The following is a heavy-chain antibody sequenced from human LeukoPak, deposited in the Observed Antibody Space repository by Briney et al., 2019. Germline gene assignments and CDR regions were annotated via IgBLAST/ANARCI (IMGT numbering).Heavy chain of an antibody. J-gene: IGHJ5*02. CDR2: ISGSGGST. D-gene: IGHD3-22*01. CDR3: AKDFSSGYYYVGNWFDP. Sequence: GGSLRLSCAASGFTFSSYAMSWVRQAPGKGLEWASAISGSGGSTYYADSVKGRFTISRDNSKNTLYLQMNSLRAEDTAVYYCAKDFSSGYYYVGNWFDPWGQGTLVTVSS. CDR1: GFTFSSYA. V-gene: IGHV3-23*01.